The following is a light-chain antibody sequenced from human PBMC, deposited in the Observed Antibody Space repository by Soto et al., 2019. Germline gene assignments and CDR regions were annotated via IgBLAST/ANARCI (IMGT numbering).Light chain of an antibody. V-gene: IGLV2-11*01. CDR3: CSHAGSSVV. Sequence: QSVLTQPRSVSGSPGQSVTISCTGTSGDVGRYSFVSSYHKHPGKAPKHILYDIYKRPSGVPDRFSGSKSGNTASLTISGLQAEDETDYYCCSHAGSSVVFGTGTKVTVL. CDR1: SGDVGRYSF. J-gene: IGLJ1*01. CDR2: DIY.